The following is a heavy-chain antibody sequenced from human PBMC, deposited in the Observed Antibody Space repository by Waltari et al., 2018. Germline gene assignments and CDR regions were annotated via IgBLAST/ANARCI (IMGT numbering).Heavy chain of an antibody. J-gene: IGHJ5*02. V-gene: IGHV1-18*01. Sequence: QVQLVQSGAEVKKPGASVKVSCKASGYTFSDYGISWVRQAPGQGLEWMGGISGNNGHTNHAQKIQGRLIMTEDTSATTVYMELTYLTSDDTAVYYCARERHRLMEEGYLMALDPWGQGTLVTVSS. D-gene: IGHD3-3*01. CDR1: GYTFSDYG. CDR3: ARERHRLMEEGYLMALDP. CDR2: ISGNNGHT.